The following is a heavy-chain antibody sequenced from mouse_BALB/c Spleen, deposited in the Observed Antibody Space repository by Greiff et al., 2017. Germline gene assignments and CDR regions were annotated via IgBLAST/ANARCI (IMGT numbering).Heavy chain of an antibody. V-gene: IGHV2-2*02. CDR1: GFSLTSYG. D-gene: IGHD2-1*01. Sequence: QVQLKESGPGLVQPSQSLSITCTVSGFSLTSYGVHWVRQSPGKGLEWLGVIWSGGSTDYNAAFISRLSISKDNSKSQVFFKMDSLQANDTAIYYCAREGGNPHYAMDYWGQGTSVTVSS. J-gene: IGHJ4*01. CDR2: IWSGGST. CDR3: AREGGNPHYAMDY.